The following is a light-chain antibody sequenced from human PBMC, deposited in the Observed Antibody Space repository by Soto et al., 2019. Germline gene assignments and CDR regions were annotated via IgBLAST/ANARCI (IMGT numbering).Light chain of an antibody. J-gene: IGLJ2*01. Sequence: QPVLTQSSSASASLGSSVKLTCTLSSGHTTYIIAWHQQQPGKAPRYLMKLETSGSYNKGSVVPDRFSGSSSEAARYLTISNLQFEDEADYYCETWDINTHVVFGGGTKLTVL. CDR2: LETSGSY. CDR1: SGHTTYI. CDR3: ETWDINTHVV. V-gene: IGLV4-60*02.